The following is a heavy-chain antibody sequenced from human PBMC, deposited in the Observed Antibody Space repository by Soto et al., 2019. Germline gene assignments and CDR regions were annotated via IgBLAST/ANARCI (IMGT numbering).Heavy chain of an antibody. CDR2: IIPIFGTA. V-gene: IGHV1-69*12. Sequence: QVQLVQSGAEVKKPGSSVKVSCKASGGTFSSYAISWVRQAPGQGLEGMGGIIPIFGTANYAQKFQGRVTITADESSSTAYMELSSLRSEDTAVYYCAASIAGYQLLGPFDYWGQGTLVTVSS. CDR1: GGTFSSYA. D-gene: IGHD2-2*01. CDR3: AASIAGYQLLGPFDY. J-gene: IGHJ4*02.